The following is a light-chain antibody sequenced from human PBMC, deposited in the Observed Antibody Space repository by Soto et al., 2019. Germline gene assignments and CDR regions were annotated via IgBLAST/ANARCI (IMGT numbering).Light chain of an antibody. CDR1: QSISSW. CDR2: KAS. J-gene: IGKJ4*01. V-gene: IGKV1-5*03. CDR3: QQYNSYPLT. Sequence: DIQMTHSPSTLSASVGDRVTITFRASQSISSWLAWYQQKPGKAPKLLIYKASRLHSGVSSRFSGSESGTEFTLTISSLQPDDFATYYCQQYNSYPLTFGGGTKVDIK.